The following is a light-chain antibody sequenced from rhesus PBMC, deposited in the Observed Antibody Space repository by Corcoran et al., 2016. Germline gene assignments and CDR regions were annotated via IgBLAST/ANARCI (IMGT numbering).Light chain of an antibody. Sequence: DIQMTQSPSSLSASVGDRVTITCRASQGIRDWLAWYQQKPGKAPKRLIDRASNLETGVPSRFSGSGSGTDFTLTISSLQPEDIATYYCQQHEISPFTFGPGTKLDIK. CDR3: QQHEISPFT. V-gene: IGKV1-69*01. J-gene: IGKJ3*01. CDR1: QGIRDW. CDR2: RAS.